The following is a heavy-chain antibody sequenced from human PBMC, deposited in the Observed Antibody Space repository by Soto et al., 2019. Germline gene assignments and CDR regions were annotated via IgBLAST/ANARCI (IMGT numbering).Heavy chain of an antibody. CDR2: IYNSGTT. D-gene: IGHD3-10*01. CDR1: GGSITGYY. V-gene: IGHV4-59*01. CDR3: ARDGSGSPATY. J-gene: IGHJ4*02. Sequence: PSETLSLTCTVSGGSITGYYWSWIRQPPGKGLEWIGYIYNSGTTNYNPSLKSRVTISGDTSKNQFSLKLMSVTAADTAVYYCARDGSGSPATYWGQGILVTVSS.